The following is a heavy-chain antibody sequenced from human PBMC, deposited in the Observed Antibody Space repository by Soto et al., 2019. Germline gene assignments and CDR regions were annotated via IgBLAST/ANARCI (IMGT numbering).Heavy chain of an antibody. CDR2: ISHSGST. CDR3: VRESTSSGPNWFDT. CDR1: GGSINSGRSS. V-gene: IGHV4-30-2*01. D-gene: IGHD2-8*02. Sequence: QLQLLESGSGLVKPSQTLSLTCSVSGGSINSGRSSWNWIRQPPGKGLEWIAYISHSGSTHYTPSLKSRVTISVDRSKNQFSLKLTSLTAADTAVYYCVRESTSSGPNWFDTWGPGILVTVSS. J-gene: IGHJ5*02.